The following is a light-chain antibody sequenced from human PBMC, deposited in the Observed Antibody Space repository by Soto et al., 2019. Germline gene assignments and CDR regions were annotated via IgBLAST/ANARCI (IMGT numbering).Light chain of an antibody. J-gene: IGLJ2*01. CDR2: DVS. CDR1: SSDDGGYNY. CDR3: CSYAGRYTLVV. V-gene: IGLV2-11*01. Sequence: QSALTQPRSVSGSPGQSVTISCTGTSSDDGGYNYVSWYQQNPGKAPKLMIYDVSKRPSGVPDRFSGSKSGNTASLTISGLQPEDEADYYCCSYAGRYTLVVFGGGTTLTVL.